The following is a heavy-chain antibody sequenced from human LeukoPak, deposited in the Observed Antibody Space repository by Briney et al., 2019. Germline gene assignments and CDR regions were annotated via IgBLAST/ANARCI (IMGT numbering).Heavy chain of an antibody. V-gene: IGHV4-31*03. Sequence: SENLSLNCTVSGGSISSGGYYWSWIRQHPGKGLEWIGYIYYSGSTYYNPSLKSRVTISVDTSKNQFSLKLSSVTAADTAVYYCARSAMGTFDYWGQGTLVTVSS. CDR2: IYYSGST. D-gene: IGHD5-18*01. CDR3: ARSAMGTFDY. CDR1: GGSISSGGYY. J-gene: IGHJ4*02.